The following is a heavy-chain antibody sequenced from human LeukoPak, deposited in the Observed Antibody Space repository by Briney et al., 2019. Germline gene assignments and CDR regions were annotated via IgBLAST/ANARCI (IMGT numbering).Heavy chain of an antibody. CDR3: ARAPQSAVAGAGPLDY. J-gene: IGHJ4*02. CDR1: GGSISSYY. Sequence: PSETLSLTCTVSGGSISSYYWSWIRQPPGKGLEWIGYIYYSGSTNYNPSLKSRVTISVDTSKNQFSLKLSSVTAADTAVYYCARAPQSAVAGAGPLDYWGQGTLVTVSS. D-gene: IGHD6-19*01. V-gene: IGHV4-59*01. CDR2: IYYSGST.